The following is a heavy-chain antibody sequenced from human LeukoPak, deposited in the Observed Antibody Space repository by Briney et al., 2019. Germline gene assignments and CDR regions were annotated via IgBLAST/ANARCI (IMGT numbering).Heavy chain of an antibody. CDR3: ARSVPRAAAGAGWFDP. Sequence: GESLKISCKGSGYSFTSYWIGWVRQMPGKGLEWMGIIYPGDSDTRYSPSFQGQVTISADKSISTAYLQWSSLKASDTAMYYCARSVPRAAAGAGWFDPWGQGTLVTVSS. J-gene: IGHJ5*02. D-gene: IGHD6-13*01. V-gene: IGHV5-51*01. CDR1: GYSFTSYW. CDR2: IYPGDSDT.